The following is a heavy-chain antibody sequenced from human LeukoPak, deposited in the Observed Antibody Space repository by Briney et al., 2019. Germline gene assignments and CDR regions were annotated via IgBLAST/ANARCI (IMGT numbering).Heavy chain of an antibody. J-gene: IGHJ3*02. CDR1: GGSISSYY. CDR3: ARSLGAAAGTEVDAFDI. D-gene: IGHD6-13*01. Sequence: PSETLSLTCTVSGGSISSYYWGWIRHPPGKGLEWIGSIYYSGSTYYNPSLKSRVTISVDTSKNQFSLKLSSVTAADMAVYYCARSLGAAAGTEVDAFDIWGQGTMVTVSS. V-gene: IGHV4-39*07. CDR2: IYYSGST.